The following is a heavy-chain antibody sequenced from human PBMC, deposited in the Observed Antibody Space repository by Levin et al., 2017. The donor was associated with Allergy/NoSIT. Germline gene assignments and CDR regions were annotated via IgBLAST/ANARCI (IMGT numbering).Heavy chain of an antibody. CDR3: ARGTSTNGLSY. CDR1: GFTFSSYN. CDR2: ISSSSIYM. D-gene: IGHD1-1*01. J-gene: IGHJ4*02. V-gene: IGHV3-21*01. Sequence: TSGGSLRLSCAASGFTFSSYNMNWVRQAPGKGLEWVSSISSSSIYMYYADSVKGRFTISRDNAKNSLYLQMNSLRAEDTAVYYCARGTSTNGLSYWGQGTLVTVSS.